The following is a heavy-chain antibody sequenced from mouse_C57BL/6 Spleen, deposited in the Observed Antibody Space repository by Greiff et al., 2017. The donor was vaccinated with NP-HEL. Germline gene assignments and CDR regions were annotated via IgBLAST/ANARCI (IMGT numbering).Heavy chain of an antibody. Sequence: DVRLVESGGGLVKPGGSLKLSCAASGFTFSDYGMHWVRQAPEKGLEWVAYISSGSSTIYYADTVKGRFTISRDNAKNTLFLQMTSLRSEDTAMYYCARGRIYYDYDAAWFAYWGQGTLVTVSA. D-gene: IGHD2-4*01. CDR1: GFTFSDYG. CDR2: ISSGSSTI. V-gene: IGHV5-17*01. J-gene: IGHJ3*01. CDR3: ARGRIYYDYDAAWFAY.